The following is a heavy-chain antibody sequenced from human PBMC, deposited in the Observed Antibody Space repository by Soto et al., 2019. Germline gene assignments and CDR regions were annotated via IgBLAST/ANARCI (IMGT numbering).Heavy chain of an antibody. V-gene: IGHV1-8*01. D-gene: IGHD3-22*01. CDR1: GYTFTSYD. J-gene: IGHJ4*02. CDR3: ARAAEDYDSSGYYSYFDY. CDR2: MNPNSGNT. Sequence: AVKVSCKASGYTFTSYDINWVRQATGQGLEWMGWMNPNSGNTGYAQKFQGRVTMTRNTSISTAYMELSSLRSDDTAVYYCARAAEDYDSSGYYSYFDYWGQGTLVTVSS.